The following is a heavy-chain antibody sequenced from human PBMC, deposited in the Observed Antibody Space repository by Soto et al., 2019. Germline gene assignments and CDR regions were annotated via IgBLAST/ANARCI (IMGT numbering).Heavy chain of an antibody. CDR2: IKSKTDGGTT. D-gene: IGHD1-26*01. Sequence: VQLVESGGCLVKPAGCLRLSCAASGFTFSNAWMSWVLQAPWMGLEWVGRIKSKTDGGTTDYAAPVKGRFTISRDHSTNTLYLQMNRLTSEDTAVYYCTTGGIVEALFYDPALNHVYWGKRTLLTLSS. J-gene: IGHJ4*02. CDR1: GFTFSNAW. V-gene: IGHV3-15*01. CDR3: TTGGIVEALFYDPALNHVY.